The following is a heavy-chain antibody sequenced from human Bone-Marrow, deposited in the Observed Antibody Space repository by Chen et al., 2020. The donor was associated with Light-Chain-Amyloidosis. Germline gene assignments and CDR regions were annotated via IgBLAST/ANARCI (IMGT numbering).Heavy chain of an antibody. Sequence: EVQVVESGGGLVQPGGSLSLSCETLGFPLTTSWMHWFRQAPGKGLVWVSRINEDGGTTNYAESVRGRFTISRDTAKNILYLQMNSLRAEDTALYYCAKDFGGRDDYWGQGTLVTVSS. V-gene: IGHV3-74*01. CDR3: AKDFGGRDDY. CDR2: INEDGGTT. D-gene: IGHD2-15*01. J-gene: IGHJ4*02. CDR1: GFPLTTSW.